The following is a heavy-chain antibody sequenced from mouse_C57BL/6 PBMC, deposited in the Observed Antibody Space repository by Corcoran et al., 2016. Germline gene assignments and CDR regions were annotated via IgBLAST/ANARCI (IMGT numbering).Heavy chain of an antibody. CDR1: GYTFTTYG. D-gene: IGHD1-1*02. CDR3: ARWVGSRGHPSLDV. Sequence: QIQLVQSGPELKKPGETVKISCKASGYTFTTYGMNWVKQAPGKGLKWMGWINTYSGVPTYADDFKGRFAFSLETSASTAYLQSNNLKNEYTATYCCARWVGSRGHPSLDVWGTGTTVTVSS. V-gene: IGHV9-3*01. CDR2: INTYSGVP. J-gene: IGHJ1*03.